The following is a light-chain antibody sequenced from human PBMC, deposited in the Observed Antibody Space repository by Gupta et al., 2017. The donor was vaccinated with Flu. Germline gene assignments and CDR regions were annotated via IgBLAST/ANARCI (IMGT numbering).Light chain of an antibody. CDR1: SGDVGAYNS. CDR3: SSYKDTSTWV. Sequence: QSALTQPASVSGSPGQPLTIPCTGTSGDVGAYNSVSWYQQHPGNAPKVIIFDVRNRPSGVSDRFSGSKSGNTASLTISGLQAADEADYYCSSYKDTSTWVFGGGTKLTVL. V-gene: IGLV2-14*03. J-gene: IGLJ3*02. CDR2: DVR.